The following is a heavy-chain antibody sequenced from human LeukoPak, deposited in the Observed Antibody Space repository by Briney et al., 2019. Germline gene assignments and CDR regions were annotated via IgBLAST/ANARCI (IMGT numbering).Heavy chain of an antibody. J-gene: IGHJ4*02. CDR1: GFTVSSNY. CDR3: AKMTAYDFWSGYPDFDY. D-gene: IGHD3-3*01. V-gene: IGHV3-66*01. Sequence: GGSLRLSCAASGFTVSSNYMSWVRQAPGKGLEWVSVIYSGGSTYYADSVKGRFTISRDNAKNSLYLQMNSLRAEDTAVYYCAKMTAYDFWSGYPDFDYWGQGTLVTVSS. CDR2: IYSGGST.